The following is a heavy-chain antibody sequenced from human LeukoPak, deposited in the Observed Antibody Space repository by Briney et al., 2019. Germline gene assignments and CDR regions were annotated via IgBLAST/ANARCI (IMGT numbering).Heavy chain of an antibody. CDR3: AREKGGEWIQLWSTSYHDAFDI. V-gene: IGHV4-39*07. CDR1: GGSISSSSYY. D-gene: IGHD5-18*01. J-gene: IGHJ3*02. CDR2: IYYTGST. Sequence: PSETLSLTCTVSGGSISSSSYYWGWIRQPPGKGLESIGNIYYTGSTYYNPSLKSRVTMSVDTSKNQFSLKLSSVTAADTAVYYCAREKGGEWIQLWSTSYHDAFDIWGQGTMVTVSS.